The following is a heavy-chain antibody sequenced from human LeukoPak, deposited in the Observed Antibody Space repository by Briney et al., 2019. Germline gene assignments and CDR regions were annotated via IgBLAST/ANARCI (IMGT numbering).Heavy chain of an antibody. CDR3: ARDLLVPPWYFDL. Sequence: GGSLRLSCAASGFTFSSYWVHWVRQVPGRGLVWVSRINSDGSSTNYADSVKGRFTISRDNAKNTLYLQMNSLRAEDTAVYYCARDLLVPPWYFDLWGRGTLVTVSS. V-gene: IGHV3-74*01. CDR2: INSDGSST. CDR1: GFTFSSYW. D-gene: IGHD2-15*01. J-gene: IGHJ2*01.